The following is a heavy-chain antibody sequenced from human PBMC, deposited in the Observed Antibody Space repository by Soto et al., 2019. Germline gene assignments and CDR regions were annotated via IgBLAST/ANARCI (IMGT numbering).Heavy chain of an antibody. Sequence: GGSLRLSCAASGFTVSSNYMSWVRQAPGKGLEWVSVIYSGGSTYYADSGKGRFTISRYNSKNTLDHQMNILRAEDTAGYYWARANDFWSGYWVWGQGTLVTVSS. CDR2: IYSGGST. CDR1: GFTVSSNY. J-gene: IGHJ4*02. V-gene: IGHV3-66*01. D-gene: IGHD3-3*01. CDR3: ARANDFWSGYWV.